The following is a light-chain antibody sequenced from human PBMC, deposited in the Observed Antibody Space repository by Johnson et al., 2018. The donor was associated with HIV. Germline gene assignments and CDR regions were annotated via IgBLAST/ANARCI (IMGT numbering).Light chain of an antibody. V-gene: IGLV1-51*02. Sequence: QSVLTQPPSVSAAPGQKVTISCSGSTSSIGNNYVSWYQHLPGTAPKLLIYENNKRPSGIPARFSGSKSGTSATLGITGLQTGDEADDYCGTWDSSLIAAYVFGTVTKVTVL. CDR3: GTWDSSLIAAYV. CDR2: ENN. CDR1: TSSIGNNY. J-gene: IGLJ1*01.